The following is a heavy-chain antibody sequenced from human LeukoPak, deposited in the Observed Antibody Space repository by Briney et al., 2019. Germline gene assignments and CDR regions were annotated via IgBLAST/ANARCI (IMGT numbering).Heavy chain of an antibody. J-gene: IGHJ4*02. CDR3: ARRPCSGGICYPPDY. CDR2: ISSDAITT. D-gene: IGHD2-15*01. V-gene: IGHV3-74*01. Sequence: GGSLRLSCAASGFTFSTYWMHWVRQAPGKGLVWVSRISSDAITTNYADSVKGRFTVSRDNAKNTLYLQMNSLRDEDTAVYYCARRPCSGGICYPPDYWGQGTLVTVSS. CDR1: GFTFSTYW.